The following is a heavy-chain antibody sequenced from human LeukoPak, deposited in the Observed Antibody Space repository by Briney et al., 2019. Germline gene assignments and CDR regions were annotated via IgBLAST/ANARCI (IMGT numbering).Heavy chain of an antibody. CDR3: ARHQNYYDSSGYPSYFDY. CDR2: IYYSGST. Sequence: SETLSLTCAVYGGSFSGYYWSWIRQPPGKGLEWIGSIYYSGSTYYNPSLKSRVTISVDTSKNQFSLKLSSVTAADTAVYYRARHQNYYDSSGYPSYFDYWGQGTLVTVSS. V-gene: IGHV4-34*01. D-gene: IGHD3-22*01. CDR1: GGSFSGYY. J-gene: IGHJ4*02.